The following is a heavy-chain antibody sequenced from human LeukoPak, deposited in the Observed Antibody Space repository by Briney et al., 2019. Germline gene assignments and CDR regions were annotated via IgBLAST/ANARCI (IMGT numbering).Heavy chain of an antibody. CDR2: IIPVLGVS. Sequence: SVKVSCKASGYTFTSYDITWVRLAPGQGLEWMGRIIPVLGVSNFARKFQGRVTITADKSTNTAHMELSRLESGDTAVYYCTREGVYAPDGSGYHRDAFDIWGQGTVVIVSS. D-gene: IGHD3-22*01. J-gene: IGHJ3*02. CDR3: TREGVYAPDGSGYHRDAFDI. V-gene: IGHV1-69*04. CDR1: GYTFTSYD.